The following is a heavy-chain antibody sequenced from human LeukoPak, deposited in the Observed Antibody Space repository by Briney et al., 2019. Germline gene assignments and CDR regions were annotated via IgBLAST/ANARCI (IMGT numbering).Heavy chain of an antibody. D-gene: IGHD3-22*01. CDR2: FDPEDGET. CDR3: ARGGDSSGYYIRGFYYYGMDV. Sequence: ASVKVSCMVSGYTLTELSMHWVRQAPGKGLEWMGGFDPEDGETIYAQKFQGRVTMTRDTSTSTVYMELSSLRSEDTAVYYCARGGDSSGYYIRGFYYYGMDVWGQGTTVTVSS. CDR1: GYTLTELS. J-gene: IGHJ6*02. V-gene: IGHV1-24*01.